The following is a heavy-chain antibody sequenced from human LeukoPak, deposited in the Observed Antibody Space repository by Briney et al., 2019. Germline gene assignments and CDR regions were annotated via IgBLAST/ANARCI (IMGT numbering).Heavy chain of an antibody. CDR2: IYTSGST. Sequence: SETLSLTCTVSGYSISSGYYWGWIRQPAGKGLEWIGRIYTSGSTNYNPSLKSRVTISVDTSKNQFSLKLSSVTAADTAVYYCARATALISTTAMNWFDPWGQGTLVTVSS. D-gene: IGHD3-3*02. J-gene: IGHJ5*02. V-gene: IGHV4-61*02. CDR3: ARATALISTTAMNWFDP. CDR1: GYSISSGYY.